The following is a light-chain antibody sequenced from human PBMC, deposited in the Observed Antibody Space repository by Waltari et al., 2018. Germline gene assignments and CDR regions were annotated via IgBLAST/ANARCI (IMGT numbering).Light chain of an antibody. CDR2: DVS. V-gene: IGLV2-14*03. Sequence: QSALTQPASVSGSPGQSITIPCSGTSSDVGGYNYVPWYQQHPGKAPKRMIYDVSNRPSGVSNRFSGSKSGNTASLTISGLQAEDEADYYCSSYTRSSTLGVFGGGTKLTVL. J-gene: IGLJ3*02. CDR1: SSDVGGYNY. CDR3: SSYTRSSTLGV.